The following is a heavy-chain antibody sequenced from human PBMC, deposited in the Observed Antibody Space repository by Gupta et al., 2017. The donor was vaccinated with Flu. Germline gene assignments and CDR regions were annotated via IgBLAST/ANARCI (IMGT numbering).Heavy chain of an antibody. V-gene: IGHV3-74*01. D-gene: IGHD3/OR15-3a*01. CDR2: INSDGSST. CDR3: ARFWTASGGWYFDL. CDR1: GFTFSSYW. Sequence: EVQLVESGGGLVQPGGSLRLSCAASGFTFSSYWMHWVRQAPGKGLVWVSRINSDGSSTSYADSVKGRFTISRDNAKNTLYLQMNSLRAEDTAVYYCARFWTASGGWYFDLWGRGTLVTVSS. J-gene: IGHJ2*01.